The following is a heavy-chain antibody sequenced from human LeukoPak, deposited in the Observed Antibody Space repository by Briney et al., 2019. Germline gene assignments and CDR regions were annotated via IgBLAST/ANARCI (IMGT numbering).Heavy chain of an antibody. CDR3: TTRFTMVRGVIVGY. V-gene: IGHV3-15*01. CDR2: IKSKTDGGTT. J-gene: IGHJ4*02. D-gene: IGHD3-10*01. CDR1: GFTFSNAW. Sequence: GGSLRLSCAASGFTFSNAWMSWVRQAPGKGLEWVGRIKSKTDGGTTDYAAPVKGRFTISRDDSINTLYLQMNSLKTEDTAVYYCTTRFTMVRGVIVGYWGQGTLVTVSS.